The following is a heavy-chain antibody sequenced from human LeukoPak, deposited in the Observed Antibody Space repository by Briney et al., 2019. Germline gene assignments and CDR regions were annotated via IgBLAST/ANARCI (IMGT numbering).Heavy chain of an antibody. CDR2: INHSGST. Sequence: PSETLSLTCAVYGGSFSGYYWSWIRQPPGKGLEWIGEINHSGSTNYNPSLNSRVTISVDTSKNQFSLKLSSVTAADTAVYYCARSYDLLTGYYTDYWGQGTLVTVSS. CDR3: ARSYDLLTGYYTDY. V-gene: IGHV4-34*01. D-gene: IGHD3-9*01. CDR1: GGSFSGYY. J-gene: IGHJ4*02.